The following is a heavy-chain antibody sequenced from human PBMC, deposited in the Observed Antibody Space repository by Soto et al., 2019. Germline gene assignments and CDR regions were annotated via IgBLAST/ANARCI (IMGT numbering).Heavy chain of an antibody. CDR2: IFYAGNT. J-gene: IGHJ5*02. CDR3: ARQAAAPGIDLWFDP. V-gene: IGHV4-39*01. Sequence: SETLSLTCSVAGGSSSSSRSYWAWFRQPPGKELEWIANIFYAGNTYYNPSLKSRVTVSVDTSKNQFSLKLDSVTAADTAVYYCARQAAAPGIDLWFDPWGQGTLVTVSS. D-gene: IGHD6-13*01. CDR1: GGSSSSSRSY.